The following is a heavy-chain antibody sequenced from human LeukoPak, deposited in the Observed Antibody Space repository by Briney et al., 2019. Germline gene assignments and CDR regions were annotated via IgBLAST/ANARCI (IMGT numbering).Heavy chain of an antibody. J-gene: IGHJ4*02. V-gene: IGHV3-15*01. D-gene: IGHD1-1*01. CDR1: GFIFRNAW. CDR2: IRSKTDGGTA. Sequence: GGSLRLSCAASGFIFRNAWMSWVRQAPGKGLEWVGRIRSKTDGGTADYGAPVKGRFTISRDDSRNTLYLQLNSLKTEDTAVYYCPTAAQHWGQGTLVTVFS. CDR3: PTAAQH.